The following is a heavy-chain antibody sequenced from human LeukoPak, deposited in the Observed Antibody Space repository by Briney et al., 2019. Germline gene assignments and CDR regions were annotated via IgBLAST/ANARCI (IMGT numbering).Heavy chain of an antibody. CDR1: GYSFSTYG. CDR2: INPNSGGT. J-gene: IGHJ4*02. Sequence: GASVKVSCKASGYSFSTYGITWVRQAPGQGLEWVGWINPNSGGTNYAQKFQGRVTMTEDTSTDTAYMELSSLRSEDTAVYYCVGATKGPFDYWGQGTLVTVSS. V-gene: IGHV1-18*01. CDR3: VGATKGPFDY. D-gene: IGHD2-8*01.